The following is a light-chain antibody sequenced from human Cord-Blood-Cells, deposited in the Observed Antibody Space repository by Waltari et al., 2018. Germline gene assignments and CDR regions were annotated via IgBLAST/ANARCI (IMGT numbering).Light chain of an antibody. CDR1: QSISSY. CDR3: QQSYSTPLT. Sequence: DIQMTQSPSSLSASVGDRVTITCRSSQSISSYLNWYQQKPGKSPNLLIYAASSFQSGVPSRFSGSRSGTDFTLTNSSLQPEDFATYYCQQSYSTPLTFGPGTKVDIK. CDR2: AAS. J-gene: IGKJ3*01. V-gene: IGKV1-39*01.